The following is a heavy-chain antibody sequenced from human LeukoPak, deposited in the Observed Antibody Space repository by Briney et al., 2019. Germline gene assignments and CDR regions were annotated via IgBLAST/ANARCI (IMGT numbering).Heavy chain of an antibody. D-gene: IGHD3-16*01. CDR2: IYYSGST. CDR3: ARSEINWYFDL. V-gene: IGHV4-39*07. CDR1: GGSISSSSYY. Sequence: SETLSLTCTVSGGSISSSSYYWGWIRQPPGKGLEWIGSIYYSGSTYYNPSLKSRVTISVDTSKNQFSLKLSSVTAADTAVYYCARSEINWYFDLWGRGTLVTVSS. J-gene: IGHJ2*01.